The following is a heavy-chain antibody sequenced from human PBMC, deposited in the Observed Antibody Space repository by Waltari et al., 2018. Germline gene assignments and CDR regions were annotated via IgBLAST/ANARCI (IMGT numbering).Heavy chain of an antibody. D-gene: IGHD1-1*01. Sequence: QVQLQESGPGLVKPSETLSLTCTVSGGSISSYYWSWIRQPPGKGLEWIGYIYYSGSTNYNPSLKSRVTISVDTSKNQFSLKLSSVTAADTSTDTAYMELSSLRSEDTAVYYCVYNWNDGDYWGQGTLVTVSS. CDR1: GGSISSYY. J-gene: IGHJ4*02. V-gene: IGHV4-59*01. CDR3: YMELSSLRSEDTAVYYCVYNWNDGDY. CDR2: IYYSGST.